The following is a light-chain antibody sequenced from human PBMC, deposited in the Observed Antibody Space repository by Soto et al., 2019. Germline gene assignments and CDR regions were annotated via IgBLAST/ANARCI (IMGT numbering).Light chain of an antibody. J-gene: IGKJ5*01. Sequence: DIQLTQSPSLLSASIGDRFTITCRASHDISTFLAWYQQKPGKAPKLLIYEASTLQSGVPSRFSGSGSGTEFTLTISGLLPEDFAAYHCQKLYTLPFTCGQGKRREIK. V-gene: IGKV1-9*01. CDR1: HDISTF. CDR3: QKLYTLPFT. CDR2: EAS.